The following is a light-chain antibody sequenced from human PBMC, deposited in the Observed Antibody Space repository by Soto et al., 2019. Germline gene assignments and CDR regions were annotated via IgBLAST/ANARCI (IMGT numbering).Light chain of an antibody. CDR2: DAS. CDR1: QSIRNF. J-gene: IGKJ1*01. Sequence: DIQMTQSPSTLSASVGDRVTITCRASQSIRNFLAWYQQKPGKAPKVLIYDASSLESGVPSRFSGSGSGTEFTLTISSLQPDDLATYFWQQYDSDWTFGPGTKVEIK. V-gene: IGKV1-5*01. CDR3: QQYDSDWT.